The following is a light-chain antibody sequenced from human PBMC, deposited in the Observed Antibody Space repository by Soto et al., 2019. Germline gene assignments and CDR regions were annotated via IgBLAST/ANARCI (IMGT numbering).Light chain of an antibody. CDR3: SSYAGSNNPVV. J-gene: IGLJ2*01. CDR2: EVS. V-gene: IGLV2-8*01. Sequence: QSALTQPPSASRSPGQSVTISCTGTSSDVGGYNYVSWYQQHPGKAPKLMIYEVSKRPSGVPDRFSGSKSGNTASLTVSGLRAEDEADYYCSSYAGSNNPVVFGGGTKLTVL. CDR1: SSDVGGYNY.